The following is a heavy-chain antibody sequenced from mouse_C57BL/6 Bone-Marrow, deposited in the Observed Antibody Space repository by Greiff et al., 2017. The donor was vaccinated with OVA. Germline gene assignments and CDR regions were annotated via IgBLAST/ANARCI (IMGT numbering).Heavy chain of an antibody. Sequence: EVKLVESGGGLVKPGGSLKLSCAASGFTFSDYGMHWVRQAPEKGLEWVAYISSGSSTIYYADTVKGRFTISRDNAKNTLFLQMTSLRSEDTAMYYCARRVNWGFDYWGQGTTLTVSS. CDR2: ISSGSSTI. CDR1: GFTFSDYG. J-gene: IGHJ2*01. CDR3: ARRVNWGFDY. D-gene: IGHD4-1*01. V-gene: IGHV5-17*01.